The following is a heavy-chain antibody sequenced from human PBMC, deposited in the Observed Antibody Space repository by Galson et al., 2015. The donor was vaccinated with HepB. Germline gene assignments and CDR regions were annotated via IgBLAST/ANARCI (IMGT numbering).Heavy chain of an antibody. CDR2: ISYDGNNQ. CDR3: ARDPDDTDGYYLTFEY. J-gene: IGHJ4*02. V-gene: IGHV3-30-3*01. D-gene: IGHD3-22*01. Sequence: SLRLSCAASGFTLTDLAMYWVRQAPGKGLEWVAFISYDGNNQYYADSVRGRFTISRDVAKNTLYLQMNSLRIEDTALYYCARDPDDTDGYYLTFEYWGQGALITVSS. CDR1: GFTLTDLA.